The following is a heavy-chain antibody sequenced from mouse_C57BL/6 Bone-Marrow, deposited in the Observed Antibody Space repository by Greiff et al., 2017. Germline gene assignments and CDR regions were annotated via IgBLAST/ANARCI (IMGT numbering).Heavy chain of an antibody. CDR1: GFTFSDYY. V-gene: IGHV5-12*01. J-gene: IGHJ3*01. CDR3: ARLNYGSSSNQAWCAY. D-gene: IGHD1-1*01. Sequence: EVKVVESGGGLVQPGGSLKLSCAASGFTFSDYYMYWVRQTPEKRLEWVAYISNGGGSTYYPDTVKGRFTISRDNAKNTLYLQMSRLKSEDTAMYYCARLNYGSSSNQAWCAYWGQGTLVTVSA. CDR2: ISNGGGST.